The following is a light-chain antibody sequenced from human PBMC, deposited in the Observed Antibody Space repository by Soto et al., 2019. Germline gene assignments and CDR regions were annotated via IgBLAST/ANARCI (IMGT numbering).Light chain of an antibody. CDR3: RSYTSTITVL. CDR1: SSDVGAYKY. J-gene: IGLJ2*01. V-gene: IGLV2-14*01. CDR2: EVS. Sequence: QSALTQPASVSGSPGQSITISCTGTSSDVGAYKYVSWYQQHPGKAPKLMIYEVSNRPSGVSNRFSGSKSGNTASLTISGLQAEDEADYYCRSYTSTITVLFGGGTKLTVL.